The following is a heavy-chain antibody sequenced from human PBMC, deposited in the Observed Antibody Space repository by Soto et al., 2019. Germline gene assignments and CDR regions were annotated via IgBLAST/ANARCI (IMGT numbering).Heavy chain of an antibody. J-gene: IGHJ6*02. D-gene: IGHD6-6*01. CDR1: GGTFSSYA. CDR3: ASSDSSSRYYYYYGMDV. Sequence: QVQLVQSGAEVKKPGSSVKVSCKASGGTFSSYAISCVRQAPGQGLEWMGGIIPIFGTANYAQKFQGRVTITADESTSTAYMELSSLRSEDTAVYYCASSDSSSRYYYYYGMDVWGQGTTVTVSS. CDR2: IIPIFGTA. V-gene: IGHV1-69*01.